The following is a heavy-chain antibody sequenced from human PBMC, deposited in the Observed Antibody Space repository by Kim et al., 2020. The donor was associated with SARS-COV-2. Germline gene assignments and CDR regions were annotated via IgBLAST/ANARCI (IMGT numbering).Heavy chain of an antibody. Sequence: GGSLRLSCAASGFTFTEYWMHWVRQAPGKGLMWVSRIDSDGSETAYSDFVRGRFTISRDIAKNTLYLQMNSLTAEDTAVYYCARDGRLTPYSPGAFDIWGQGTMVTVS. D-gene: IGHD3-9*01. CDR3: ARDGRLTPYSPGAFDI. J-gene: IGHJ3*02. V-gene: IGHV3-74*01. CDR1: GFTFTEYW. CDR2: IDSDGSET.